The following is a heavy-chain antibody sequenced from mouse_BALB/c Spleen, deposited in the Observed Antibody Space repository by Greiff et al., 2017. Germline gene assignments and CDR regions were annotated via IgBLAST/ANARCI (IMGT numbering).Heavy chain of an antibody. CDR1: GYTFTSYW. J-gene: IGHJ3*01. CDR3: ARFPYGNYPAWFAY. V-gene: IGHV1-7*01. Sequence: VQLQQSGAELAKPGASVKMSCKASGYTFTSYWMHWVKQRPGQGLEWIGYINPSTGYTEYNQKFKDKATLTADKSSSTAYMQLSSLTSEDSAVYYCARFPYGNYPAWFAYWGQGTLVTVSA. CDR2: INPSTGYT. D-gene: IGHD2-1*01.